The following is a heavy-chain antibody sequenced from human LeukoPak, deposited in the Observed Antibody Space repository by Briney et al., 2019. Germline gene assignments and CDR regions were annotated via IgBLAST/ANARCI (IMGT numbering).Heavy chain of an antibody. D-gene: IGHD3-16*01. CDR3: ASAESHDYGGT. Sequence: ASVKVSCRASGHTLAGYYIHWVRQAPGQGLEWMGWIKPKSGGTQFAQKFQGRVTMDRDTSLSTVYMELSGLRSGDTAIYYCASAESHDYGGTWGQGTLVTVSS. CDR2: IKPKSGGT. CDR1: GHTLAGYY. J-gene: IGHJ4*02. V-gene: IGHV1-2*02.